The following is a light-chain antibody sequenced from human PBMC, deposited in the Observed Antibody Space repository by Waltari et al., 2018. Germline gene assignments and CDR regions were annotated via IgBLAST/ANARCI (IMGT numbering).Light chain of an antibody. V-gene: IGKV3-15*01. CDR3: QQYYHWVA. J-gene: IGKJ4*01. Sequence: EIVMTQSPATLPVSPGETATLSCRASESVSSNVAWYQQKPGQAPRLLIYGASTRATGVPAKFRGSGSGTDFTLTISSLQSEDFAVYYCQQYYHWVAFGGGTWVQIK. CDR2: GAS. CDR1: ESVSSN.